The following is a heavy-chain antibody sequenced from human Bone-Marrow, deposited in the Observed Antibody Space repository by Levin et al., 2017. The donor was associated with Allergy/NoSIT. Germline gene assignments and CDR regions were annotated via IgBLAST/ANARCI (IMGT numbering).Heavy chain of an antibody. CDR2: IYYSGNT. CDR3: AREDGSTIDY. CDR1: GGSISSGGYY. V-gene: IGHV4-31*03. D-gene: IGHD1/OR15-1a*01. J-gene: IGHJ4*02. Sequence: SCTVSGGSISSGGYYWSWIRQQPGKGLEWIGYIYYSGNTYYNPSLKSRVMISVDTSKNQFSLKVSSVTAADTAVCYCAREDGSTIDYWGQGILVTVSS.